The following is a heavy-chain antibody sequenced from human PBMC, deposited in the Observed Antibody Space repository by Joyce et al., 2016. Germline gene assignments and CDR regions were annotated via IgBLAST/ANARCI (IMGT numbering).Heavy chain of an antibody. CDR3: ARSQAYDFGDYIFNY. Sequence: EVQLVESGGGLIQPGGSLRLSCAAFGFTVSSNYMSWVRQAPGKGLGWVSIMVSGASGGSTYYADSVKCRFTISRDNSKNTLYLQMNSLRAEDTAVYYCARSQAYDFGDYIFNYWGQGTLVTVSS. D-gene: IGHD4-17*01. V-gene: IGHV3-53*01. J-gene: IGHJ4*02. CDR1: GFTVSSNY. CDR2: MVSGASGGST.